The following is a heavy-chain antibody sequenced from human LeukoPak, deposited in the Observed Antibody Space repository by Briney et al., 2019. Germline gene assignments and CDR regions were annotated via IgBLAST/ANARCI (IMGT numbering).Heavy chain of an antibody. V-gene: IGHV4-39*07. CDR1: GGSISSSSYY. CDR3: ARVTYYYYMDG. J-gene: IGHJ6*03. CDR2: IYYSGST. D-gene: IGHD3-16*01. Sequence: SETLSLTCTVSGGSISSSSYYWGWIRQPPGKGLEWIGSIYYSGSTYYNPSLKSRVTISVDTSKNQFSLKLSSVTAADTAVYYCARVTYYYYMDGWGKGTTVTVSS.